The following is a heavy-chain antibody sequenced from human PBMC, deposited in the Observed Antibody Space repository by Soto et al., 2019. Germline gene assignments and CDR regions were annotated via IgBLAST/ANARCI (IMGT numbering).Heavy chain of an antibody. CDR2: INPSGGST. CDR3: ARDRDGYNYNDYYYYGMDD. CDR1: GYTFTSYY. D-gene: IGHD5-12*01. Sequence: ASVKVSCKASGYTFTSYYMHWVRQAPGQGLEWMGIINPSGGSTSYAQKFQGRVTMTRDTSTSTVYMELSSLRSEDTAVYYCARDRDGYNYNDYYYYGMDDWGKGTTVPVSS. V-gene: IGHV1-46*01. J-gene: IGHJ6*04.